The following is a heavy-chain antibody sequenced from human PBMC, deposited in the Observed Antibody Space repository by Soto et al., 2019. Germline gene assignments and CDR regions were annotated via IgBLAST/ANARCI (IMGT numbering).Heavy chain of an antibody. J-gene: IGHJ6*02. CDR1: GGTFSSYA. V-gene: IGHV1-69*01. CDR2: IIPIFGTA. D-gene: IGHD1-26*01. Sequence: QVQLVQSGAEVKKPGSSVKVSCKASGGTFSSYAISWVRQAPGQGLEWMGGIIPIFGTANYAQKFQGRVTITADESASTGYIELSSLRSEDTAVYYCARGGVVGAYYAYSYGMDVWGQGTTVTVSS. CDR3: ARGGVVGAYYAYSYGMDV.